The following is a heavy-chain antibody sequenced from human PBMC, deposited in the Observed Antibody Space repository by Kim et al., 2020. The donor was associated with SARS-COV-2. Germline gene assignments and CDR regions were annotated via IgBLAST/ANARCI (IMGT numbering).Heavy chain of an antibody. CDR1: GFTFSSYA. CDR3: AKADDILTGYSLSKGYYYYGMDV. D-gene: IGHD3-9*01. CDR2: ISGSGGST. V-gene: IGHV3-23*01. J-gene: IGHJ6*02. Sequence: GGSLRLSCAASGFTFSSYAMSWVRQAPGKGLEWVSAISGSGGSTYYADSVKGRFTISRDNSKNTLYLQMNSLRAEDTAVYYCAKADDILTGYSLSKGYYYYGMDVWGQGTTVTVSS.